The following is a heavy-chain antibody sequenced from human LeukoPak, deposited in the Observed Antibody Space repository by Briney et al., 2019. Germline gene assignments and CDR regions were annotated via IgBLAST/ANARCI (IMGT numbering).Heavy chain of an antibody. CDR2: IYSGGSI. D-gene: IGHD5-24*01. V-gene: IGHV3-53*01. J-gene: IGHJ6*02. CDR3: ARGPARRRDGYNYYGMDV. CDR1: GFTVSSNY. Sequence: GGSLRLSCAASGFTVSSNYMSWVRQAPGKGLEWVSVIYSGGSIYYSDSVKGRFTISRDNSKNTLYLQMNSLRAEDTAVYYCARGPARRRDGYNYYGMDVWGQGTTVTVSS.